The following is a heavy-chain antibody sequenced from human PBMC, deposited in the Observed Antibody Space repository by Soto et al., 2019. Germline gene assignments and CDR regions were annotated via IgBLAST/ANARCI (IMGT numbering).Heavy chain of an antibody. D-gene: IGHD2-2*01. CDR3: ASCDCSSTSCYSCSFDY. V-gene: IGHV1-69*06. Sequence: GASVKVSCKASGGTFSSYAISWVRQAPGQGLEWMGGIIPIFGTANYAQKFQGRVTITADKSTSTAYMEPSSLRSEDTAVYYCASCDCSSTSCYSCSFDYWGQGTLVTVSS. CDR1: GGTFSSYA. CDR2: IIPIFGTA. J-gene: IGHJ4*02.